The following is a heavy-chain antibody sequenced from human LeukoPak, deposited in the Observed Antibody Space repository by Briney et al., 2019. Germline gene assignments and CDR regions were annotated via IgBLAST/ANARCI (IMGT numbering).Heavy chain of an antibody. Sequence: ASVKVSCKTSGYSFTDYYIHWVRQAPGQGLEWMGWINTKSGRTSSARKFQGRVTMTRDPSITTVYMDLAWLTSDDTAIYFCARADFIDAGPYLIGPWGQGTLVTVSS. D-gene: IGHD3-3*01. CDR3: ARADFIDAGPYLIGP. J-gene: IGHJ5*02. V-gene: IGHV1-2*02. CDR1: GYSFTDYY. CDR2: INTKSGRT.